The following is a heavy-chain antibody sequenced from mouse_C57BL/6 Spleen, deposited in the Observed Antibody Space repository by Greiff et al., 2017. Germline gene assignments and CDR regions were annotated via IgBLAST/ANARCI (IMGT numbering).Heavy chain of an antibody. CDR3: ARFTTVVANYFDY. D-gene: IGHD1-1*01. CDR1: GYSFTGYY. CDR2: INPSTGGT. V-gene: IGHV1-42*01. J-gene: IGHJ2*01. Sequence: EVQLQQSGPELVKPGASVKISCKASGYSFTGYYMNWVKQSPEKSLEWIGEINPSTGGTTYNQKFKAKATLTVDKSSSTAYMQLKSLTSEDSAVYYCARFTTVVANYFDYWGQGTTLTVSS.